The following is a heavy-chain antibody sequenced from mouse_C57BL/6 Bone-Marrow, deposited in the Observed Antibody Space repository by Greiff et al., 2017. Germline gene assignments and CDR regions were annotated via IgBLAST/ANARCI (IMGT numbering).Heavy chain of an antibody. D-gene: IGHD1-1*01. CDR3: AKHGYYGSSYWYFDV. V-gene: IGHV2-9*01. J-gene: IGHJ1*03. CDR2: IWGGGST. CDR1: GFSLPSYG. Sequence: VKVVESGPGLVAPSQSLSITCTVSGFSLPSYGVDWVRQPPGKGLGWLGVIWGGGSTNYTSALMSRLSISKDNSKSQVFLKMNSLQTDDTAMYYCAKHGYYGSSYWYFDVWGTGTTVTVSS.